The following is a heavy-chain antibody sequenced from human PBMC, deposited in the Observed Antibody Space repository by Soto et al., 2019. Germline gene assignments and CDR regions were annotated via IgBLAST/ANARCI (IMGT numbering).Heavy chain of an antibody. D-gene: IGHD4-17*01. V-gene: IGHV4-4*07. Sequence: QVQVQDSGTGLGKPSETLSLTCSVSGGSMSKFYWSWIRKTAGKGLEWMGRVYATGTSDYNPSLRSRIAMSVDISKKTFPRRLTPVTAADTGVYYCVLDGSKTLRDCFDPCGQGILVTVSS. CDR2: VYATGTS. J-gene: IGHJ5*02. CDR1: GGSMSKFY. CDR3: VLDGSKTLRDCFDP.